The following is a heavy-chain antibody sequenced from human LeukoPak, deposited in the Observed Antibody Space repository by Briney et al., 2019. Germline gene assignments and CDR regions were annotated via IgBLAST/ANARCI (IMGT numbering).Heavy chain of an antibody. Sequence: SETLSLTCSVSDGSISSYYWSWIRQPPGRGLEWIGYIYYSGRTSYNPSLKSRVTISVDTSKNQFSLRLSSVTAADTAVYYCARGQKNRSGYTVTELGSGYFDYWGQGPLVTVSS. J-gene: IGHJ4*02. CDR3: ARGQKNRSGYTVTELGSGYFDY. CDR1: DGSISSYY. CDR2: IYYSGRT. D-gene: IGHD5-18*01. V-gene: IGHV4-59*01.